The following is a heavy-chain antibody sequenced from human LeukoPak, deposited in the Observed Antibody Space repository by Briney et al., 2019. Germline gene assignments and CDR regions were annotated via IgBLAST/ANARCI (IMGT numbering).Heavy chain of an antibody. CDR1: GGSISSGGYY. V-gene: IGHV4-31*03. D-gene: IGHD1-1*01. CDR2: IYYSGST. CDR3: ASSDPVPTGTDFTY. Sequence: PSETLSLTGTVSGGSISSGGYYWSWIRQHPGKGLEWIGYIYYSGSTYYNPSLKSRVTISVDTSKNQFSLKLSSVTAADTAVYYCASSDPVPTGTDFTYWGQGTLVTVSS. J-gene: IGHJ4*02.